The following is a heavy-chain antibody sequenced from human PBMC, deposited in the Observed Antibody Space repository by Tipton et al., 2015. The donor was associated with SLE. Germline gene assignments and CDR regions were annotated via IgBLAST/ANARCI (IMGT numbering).Heavy chain of an antibody. V-gene: IGHV3-48*03. D-gene: IGHD3-22*01. CDR3: AKDLYYYDSSGLGYAFDI. J-gene: IGHJ3*02. CDR1: GFSFSRYE. Sequence: SLRLSCAASGFSFSRYEMNWVRQAPGKGLEWVSYISSSGTTIYYADSVKGRFTISRDNTKNSLYLQMNTLRAEDTAVYYCAKDLYYYDSSGLGYAFDIWGQGTMVTVSS. CDR2: ISSSGTTI.